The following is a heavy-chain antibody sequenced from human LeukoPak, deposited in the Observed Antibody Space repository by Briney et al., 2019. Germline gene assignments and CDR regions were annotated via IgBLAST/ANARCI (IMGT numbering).Heavy chain of an antibody. Sequence: SETLSLTCAVYGGSFSGYYWSWIRQPPGKGLEWIGEVNHSGSTNYNPSLKSRVTISVDTSKNQFSLKLSSVTAADTAVYYCARHGRSYDILTGYYRVSYFDYWGQGTLVTVSS. CDR3: ARHGRSYDILTGYYRVSYFDY. CDR1: GGSFSGYY. J-gene: IGHJ4*02. V-gene: IGHV4-34*01. CDR2: VNHSGST. D-gene: IGHD3-9*01.